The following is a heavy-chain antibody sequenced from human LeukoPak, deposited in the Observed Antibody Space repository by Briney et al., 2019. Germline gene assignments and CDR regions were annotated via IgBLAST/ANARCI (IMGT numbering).Heavy chain of an antibody. V-gene: IGHV1-69*04. CDR1: GGTFSSYA. J-gene: IGHJ4*02. D-gene: IGHD5-12*01. CDR3: ARDYQKRGYSGYGGHEKNEIAAAGDPPGGY. Sequence: ASVKVSCKASGGTFSSYAISWVRQAPGQGLEWVGRIIPILGIANYAQKFQGRVTITADKSTSTAYMELSSLRSEDTAVYYCARDYQKRGYSGYGGHEKNEIAAAGDPPGGYWGQGTLVTVSS. CDR2: IIPILGIA.